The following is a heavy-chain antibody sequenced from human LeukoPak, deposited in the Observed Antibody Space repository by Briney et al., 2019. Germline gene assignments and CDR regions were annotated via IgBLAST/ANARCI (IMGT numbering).Heavy chain of an antibody. CDR3: VKVRHSGGFYAFDY. D-gene: IGHD3-22*01. CDR1: GFTFDDYA. V-gene: IGHV3-9*01. J-gene: IGHJ4*02. CDR2: ISWERNSI. Sequence: GGSLRLSCAASGFTFDDYAVHWVRQAPGKGLEWVSGISWERNSIGYGDSVKGRFTISRDNAKKSLYLQMDSLRVEDTALYYCVKVRHSGGFYAFDYWGQGTPVTVSS.